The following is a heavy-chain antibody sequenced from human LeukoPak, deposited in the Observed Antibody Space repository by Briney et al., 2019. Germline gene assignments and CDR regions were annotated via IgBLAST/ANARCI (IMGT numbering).Heavy chain of an antibody. D-gene: IGHD1-26*01. Sequence: GGSLRLSCAASGFTFSSYSMNWVRQAPGKGLEWVSSISSSSSYIYYADSVKGRFTISRDNAKNSLYLQMNSLRAEDTAVYYCAREGGYSGSYFDYWGQGTLVTASS. CDR2: ISSSSSYI. CDR3: AREGGYSGSYFDY. CDR1: GFTFSSYS. J-gene: IGHJ4*02. V-gene: IGHV3-21*04.